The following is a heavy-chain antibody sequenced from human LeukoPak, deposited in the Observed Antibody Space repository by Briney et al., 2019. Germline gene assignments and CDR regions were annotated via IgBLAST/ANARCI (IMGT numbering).Heavy chain of an antibody. J-gene: IGHJ6*02. CDR3: ARDGIAAAGTYYYYYGMDV. V-gene: IGHV1-69*04. Sequence: SVKVSCKASGGTFSSYAISWVRQAPGQGLEWMGRIIPILGIANYAQKFQGRVTITADKSTSTAYMELSRLRSDDTAVYYCARDGIAAAGTYYYYYGMDVWGQGTTVTVSS. D-gene: IGHD6-13*01. CDR2: IIPILGIA. CDR1: GGTFSSYA.